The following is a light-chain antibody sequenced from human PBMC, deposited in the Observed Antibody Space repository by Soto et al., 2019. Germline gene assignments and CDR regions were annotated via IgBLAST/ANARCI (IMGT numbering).Light chain of an antibody. J-gene: IGKJ1*01. V-gene: IGKV3-15*01. Sequence: EIVMTQSPATLSVSPGERATLSCRASQSVCSNLAWHQQKPGQAPRLLIDGASTRATGIPARFSGSGCGTEFTLTISSLQSEDFAVYYCQQYNNWPPWTFGQGTKVEIK. CDR3: QQYNNWPPWT. CDR1: QSVCSN. CDR2: GAS.